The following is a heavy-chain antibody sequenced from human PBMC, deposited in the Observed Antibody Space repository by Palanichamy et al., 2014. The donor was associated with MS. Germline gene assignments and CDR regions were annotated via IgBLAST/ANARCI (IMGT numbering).Heavy chain of an antibody. CDR2: IKQDGSEK. Sequence: EVQLVEVWGRRWSSLGGPVRLSCAASGFTFSSYWMSWVRQAPGKGLEWVANIKQDGSEKYYVDSVKGRFTISRDNAKNSLYLQMNSLRAEDTAVYYCARVDGVPAAMRNYYYYYGMDVWGQGTTVTVSS. D-gene: IGHD2-2*01. V-gene: IGHV3-7*01. CDR1: GFTFSSYW. CDR3: ARVDGVPAAMRNYYYYYGMDV. J-gene: IGHJ6*02.